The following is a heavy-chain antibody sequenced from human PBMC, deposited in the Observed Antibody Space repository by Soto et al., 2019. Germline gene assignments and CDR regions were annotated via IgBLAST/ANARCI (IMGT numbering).Heavy chain of an antibody. Sequence: PSETLSLTCTVSGGSISSYRWSWIRQPPGEGLEWIGSIYYSGNTNYNPSLKSRVTISADTSKNEFSLRLRSVTTADTAVYYCARGQFNILTGYYIDFWGQGTPVTVSS. CDR3: ARGQFNILTGYYIDF. J-gene: IGHJ4*02. D-gene: IGHD3-9*01. CDR2: IYYSGNT. CDR1: GGSISSYR. V-gene: IGHV4-59*12.